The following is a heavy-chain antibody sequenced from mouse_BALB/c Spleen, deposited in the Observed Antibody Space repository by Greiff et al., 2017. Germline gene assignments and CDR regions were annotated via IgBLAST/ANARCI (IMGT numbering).Heavy chain of an antibody. J-gene: IGHJ1*01. CDR2: ISCYNGAT. CDR3: ARGGYYYGSSYYWYFDV. CDR1: GYSFTGYY. Sequence: LVKTGASVKISCKASGYSFTGYYMHWVKQRHGKSLEWIGYISCYNGATSYNQKFKGKATFTVDTSSSTAYMQFNSLTSEDSAVYYCARGGYYYGSSYYWYFDVWGAGTTVTVSS. D-gene: IGHD1-1*01. V-gene: IGHV1S34*01.